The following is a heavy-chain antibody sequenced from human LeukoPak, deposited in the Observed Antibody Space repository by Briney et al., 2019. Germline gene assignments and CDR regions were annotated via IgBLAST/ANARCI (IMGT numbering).Heavy chain of an antibody. CDR3: ARAGPIDYGDYQYYFDY. D-gene: IGHD4-17*01. J-gene: IGHJ4*02. CDR2: MNPNSGNT. Sequence: ASVKVSCKASGYTFTSYDINWVRQATGQGLEWMGWMNPNSGNTGYAQKFQGRVTITRDTSISTAYMELSSLRSEDTAVYYCARAGPIDYGDYQYYFDYWGQGTLVTVSS. CDR1: GYTFTSYD. V-gene: IGHV1-8*03.